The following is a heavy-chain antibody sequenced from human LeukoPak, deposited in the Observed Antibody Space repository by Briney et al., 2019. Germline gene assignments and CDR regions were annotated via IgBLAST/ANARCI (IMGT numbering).Heavy chain of an antibody. CDR2: ISYDGSNK. V-gene: IGHV3-30-3*01. CDR1: GFTFSNYA. CDR3: ARAQLYYYDSSGYYLDY. J-gene: IGHJ4*02. Sequence: PGGSLRLSCAASGFTFSNYAMSWARQAPGKGLEWVAVISYDGSNKYYADSVKGRFTISRDNSKNTLYLQMNSLRAEDTAVYYCARAQLYYYDSSGYYLDYWGQGTLVTVSS. D-gene: IGHD3-22*01.